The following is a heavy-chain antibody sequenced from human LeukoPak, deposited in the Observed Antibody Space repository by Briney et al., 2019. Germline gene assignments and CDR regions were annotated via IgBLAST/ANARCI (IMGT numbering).Heavy chain of an antibody. CDR3: ARVGPGSYFNY. D-gene: IGHD1-26*01. CDR1: GGSISSYY. CDR2: IYYSGST. V-gene: IGHV4-59*08. Sequence: SETLSLTCTVSGGSISSYYRSWIRQPPGKGLEWIGYIYYSGSTNYNPSLKSRVTISVDTSKNQFSLKLSSVTAADTAVYYCARVGPGSYFNYWGQGTLVTVSS. J-gene: IGHJ4*02.